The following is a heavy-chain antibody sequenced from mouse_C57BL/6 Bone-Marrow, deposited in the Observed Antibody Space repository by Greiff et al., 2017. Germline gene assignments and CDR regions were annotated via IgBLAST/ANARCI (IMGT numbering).Heavy chain of an antibody. CDR1: GFTFTDYY. D-gene: IGHD4-1*01. CDR2: IRNKANGYTT. V-gene: IGHV7-3*01. CDR3: ARYSDWL. Sequence: EVKLVESGGGLVQPGGSLSLSCAASGFTFTDYYMSWVRQPPGKALEWLGFIRNKANGYTTEYSGSVKGRFTISRDNSQSILYLQMNSLRAEDSATYYCARYSDWLWVQGTSVTVSS. J-gene: IGHJ4*01.